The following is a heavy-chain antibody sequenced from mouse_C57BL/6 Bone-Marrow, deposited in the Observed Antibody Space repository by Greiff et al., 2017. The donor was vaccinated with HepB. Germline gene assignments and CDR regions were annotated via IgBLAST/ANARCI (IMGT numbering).Heavy chain of an antibody. CDR2: ISDGGSYT. CDR1: GFTFSSYA. Sequence: EVMLVESGGGLVKPGGSLKLSCAASGFTFSSYAMSWVRQTPEKRLEWVATISDGGSYTYYPDNVKGRITISRDNAKNNLYLQMSHLKSEDTAMYYCARAYGSSFFAYWGQGTLVTVSA. V-gene: IGHV5-4*03. J-gene: IGHJ3*01. CDR3: ARAYGSSFFAY. D-gene: IGHD1-1*01.